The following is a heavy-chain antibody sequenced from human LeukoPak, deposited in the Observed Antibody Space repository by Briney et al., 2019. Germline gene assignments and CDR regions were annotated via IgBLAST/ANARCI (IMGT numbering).Heavy chain of an antibody. J-gene: IGHJ4*02. V-gene: IGHV3-23*01. CDR2: ISGSGGST. D-gene: IGHD1-26*01. CDR3: AREVTAGGSPDPPFDY. CDR1: GFTFSSYA. Sequence: GGSLRLSCAASGFTFSSYAMSWVRQAPGKGLEWVSAISGSGGSTYYADSVKGRFTISRDNSKNTLYLQMNSLRAEDTAVYYCAREVTAGGSPDPPFDYWGQGTLVTVSS.